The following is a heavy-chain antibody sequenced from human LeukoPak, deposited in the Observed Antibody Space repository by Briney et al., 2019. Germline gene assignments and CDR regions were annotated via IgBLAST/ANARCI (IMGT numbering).Heavy chain of an antibody. J-gene: IGHJ4*02. V-gene: IGHV4-61*01. CDR3: ARDYYGSSGYYWVDY. CDR1: GGSISSGSYY. Sequence: PSETLSLTCTVSGGSISSGSYYWSWIRQPPGKGLEWIGYIYYSGSTYYNPSLKSRVTISVDTSKNQFSLKLSSVTAADTAVYYCARDYYGSSGYYWVDYWGQGTLVTVSS. CDR2: IYYSGST. D-gene: IGHD3-22*01.